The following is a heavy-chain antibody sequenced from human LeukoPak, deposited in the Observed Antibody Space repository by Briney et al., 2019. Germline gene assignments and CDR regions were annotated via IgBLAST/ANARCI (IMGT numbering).Heavy chain of an antibody. D-gene: IGHD3-22*01. Sequence: GGSLRLSCAASGLSFSNYDMAWDRQAPGKGLEWVSSISDSGRYIFRADALAGRFTIYRDNSENTLYLQMNSLRAEDTATYFCTGKLPGGAYYFDLWGQGILVAVSS. CDR3: TGKLPGGAYYFDL. V-gene: IGHV3-23*01. CDR2: ISDSGRYI. J-gene: IGHJ5*02. CDR1: GLSFSNYD.